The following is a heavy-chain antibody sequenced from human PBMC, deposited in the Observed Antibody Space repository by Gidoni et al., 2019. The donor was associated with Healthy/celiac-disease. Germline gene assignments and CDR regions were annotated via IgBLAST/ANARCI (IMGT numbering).Heavy chain of an antibody. J-gene: IGHJ4*02. V-gene: IGHV1-69*04. CDR1: GGTFSSYA. CDR2: IIPILGIA. Sequence: QVQLVQSGAEVKKPGSSVKVSCTAYGGTFSSYAISWVRQAPGQGLEWMGRIIPILGIANYAQKFQGRVTITADKSTSTAYMELSSLRSEDTAVYYCARVRYSYGYNYWGQGTLVSVSS. D-gene: IGHD5-18*01. CDR3: ARVRYSYGYNY.